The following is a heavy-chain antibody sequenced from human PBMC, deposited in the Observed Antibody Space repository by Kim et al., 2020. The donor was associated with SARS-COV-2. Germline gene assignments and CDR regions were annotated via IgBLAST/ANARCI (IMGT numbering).Heavy chain of an antibody. V-gene: IGHV1-8*01. CDR1: GYTFTSYD. D-gene: IGHD6-13*01. J-gene: IGHJ6*02. CDR3: ARWGSSWYTESYYYYYGMDV. Sequence: ASVKVSCKASGYTFTSYDINWVRQATGQGLEWMGWMNPNSGNTGYAQKFQGRVTMTRNTSISTAYMELSSLRSEDTAVYYCARWGSSWYTESYYYYYGMDVWGQGTTVTVSS. CDR2: MNPNSGNT.